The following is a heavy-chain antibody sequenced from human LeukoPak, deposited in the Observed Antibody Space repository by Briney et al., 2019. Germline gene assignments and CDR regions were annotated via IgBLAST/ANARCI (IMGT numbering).Heavy chain of an antibody. J-gene: IGHJ5*02. D-gene: IGHD2-15*01. Sequence: ASVKVSCKASGGTFSSYAISWVRQAPGQGLEWMGWMNPNSGNTGYAQKFQGRVTMTRNTSISTAYMELSSLRSEDTAVYYCARETSLGYCSGGSCYSYWFDPWGQGTLVTVSS. CDR3: ARETSLGYCSGGSCYSYWFDP. CDR2: MNPNSGNT. CDR1: GGTFSSYA. V-gene: IGHV1-8*02.